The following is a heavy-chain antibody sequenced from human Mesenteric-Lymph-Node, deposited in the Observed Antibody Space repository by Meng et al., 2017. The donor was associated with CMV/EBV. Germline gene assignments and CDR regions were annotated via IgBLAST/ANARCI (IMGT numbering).Heavy chain of an antibody. D-gene: IGHD3-16*01. CDR1: GYTFSSYA. CDR2: INIVEDKT. V-gene: IGHV1-3*04. CDR3: ARTNSWGFDY. J-gene: IGHJ4*02. Sequence: QVQLVQSGAEVTKPGPSLKFSCKASGYTFSSYATHWVRQAPGQRLEWMGWINIVEDKTKTSQNFQGRGNITRDTSANTAYMELSSLRSDDTAVYYCARTNSWGFDYWGQGTLVTVSS.